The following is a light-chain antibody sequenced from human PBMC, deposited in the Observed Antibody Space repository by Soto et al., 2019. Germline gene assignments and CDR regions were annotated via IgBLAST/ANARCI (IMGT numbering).Light chain of an antibody. CDR3: QQYGSSPRT. CDR2: RAS. J-gene: IGKJ4*01. CDR1: QSVSSNY. Sequence: IVLTQSPGTLYLSPGERATLSCRASQSVSSNYLAWYQQKPFQDPKVLIYRASIRATGIPDRFTGSGSGTDFTLTIRRLEPEDFAVYYFQQYGSSPRTFGGGTKVEIK. V-gene: IGKV3-20*01.